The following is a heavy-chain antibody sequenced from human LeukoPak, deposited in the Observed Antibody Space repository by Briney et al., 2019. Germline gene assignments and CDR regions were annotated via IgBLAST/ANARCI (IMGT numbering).Heavy chain of an antibody. J-gene: IGHJ6*02. V-gene: IGHV3-7*03. CDR2: IKQDGSEK. Sequence: PGGSLRLSCAASGFTFSRYWMSWVRQAPGKGLEWVANIKQDGSEKYYVDSVKGRFTISRDNAKNSLYLQMNSLRAEDTAVYYCAREVRVMDTAMDYYYYYYGMGVWGQGTTVTVSS. CDR1: GFTFSRYW. CDR3: AREVRVMDTAMDYYYYYYGMGV. D-gene: IGHD5-18*01.